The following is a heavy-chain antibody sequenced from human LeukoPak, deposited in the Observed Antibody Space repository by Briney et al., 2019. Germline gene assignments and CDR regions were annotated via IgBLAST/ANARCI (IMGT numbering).Heavy chain of an antibody. D-gene: IGHD1-7*01. CDR1: GFTFSTHA. V-gene: IGHV3-23*01. CDR3: AKDATPGNSMWDYFDY. CDR2: IGGGDDT. Sequence: GGSLRLSCAASGFTFSTHAMSWVRQAPGKGLEYVSGIGGGDDTHYADSVKGRFTVSRDNSKNTLFLQMNSLRAEDTAVYYCAKDATPGNSMWDYFDYWGQGTLVTVSS. J-gene: IGHJ4*02.